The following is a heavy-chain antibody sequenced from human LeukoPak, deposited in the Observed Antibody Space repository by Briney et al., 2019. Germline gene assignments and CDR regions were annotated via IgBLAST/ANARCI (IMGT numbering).Heavy chain of an antibody. J-gene: IGHJ5*02. Sequence: SETLSLTCVVSGGSISSGGYSWNWIRQPPGKALEYIWYIYHGGSAYDSPSLKSRVTIPIDRSNNQFSRDVTSMTAADTPVNYCDRGGGWFDPWGQGTLVTVSS. CDR2: IYHGGSA. CDR3: DRGGGWFDP. V-gene: IGHV4-30-2*01. D-gene: IGHD2-15*01. CDR1: GGSISSGGYS.